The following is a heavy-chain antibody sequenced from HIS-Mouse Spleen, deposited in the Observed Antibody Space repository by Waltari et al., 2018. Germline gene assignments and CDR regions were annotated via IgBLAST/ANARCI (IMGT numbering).Heavy chain of an antibody. CDR2: IYTSGST. CDR3: ARDFHDFWSGYYGGDKKHDAFDI. V-gene: IGHV4-4*07. D-gene: IGHD3-3*01. Sequence: QVQLQESGPGLVKPSETLSLTCTVSGGSISSYYWSWIRQPAGTGREWIGRIYTSGSTNYNPSLKSRVTMSVDTSKNQFSLKLSSVTAADTAVYYCARDFHDFWSGYYGGDKKHDAFDIWGQGTMVTVSS. CDR1: GGSISSYY. J-gene: IGHJ3*02.